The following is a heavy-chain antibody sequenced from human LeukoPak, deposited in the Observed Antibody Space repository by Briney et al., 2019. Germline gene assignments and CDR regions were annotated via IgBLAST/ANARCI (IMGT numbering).Heavy chain of an antibody. Sequence: SETLSLTCTVSGGSISSSSYYWGWIRQPPGKGLEWIGSIYYSGSTYYNPSLKSRVTISVDTSKNQFSLKLSSVTAADTAVYYCASYVEMATNRGDWFDPWGQGTLVTVSS. CDR2: IYYSGST. V-gene: IGHV4-39*01. J-gene: IGHJ5*02. D-gene: IGHD5-24*01. CDR3: ASYVEMATNRGDWFDP. CDR1: GGSISSSSYY.